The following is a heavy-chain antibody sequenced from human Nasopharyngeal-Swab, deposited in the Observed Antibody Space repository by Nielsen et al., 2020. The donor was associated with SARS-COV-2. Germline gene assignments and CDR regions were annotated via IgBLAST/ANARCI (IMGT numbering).Heavy chain of an antibody. CDR2: IYYSGST. Sequence: WILQPPGKGLEWIGYIYYSGSTYYNPSLKSRVTISVDTSKNQFSLKLSSVTAADTAVYYCARGRYCSSTSCFDYYGMDVWGQGTTVTVSS. CDR3: ARGRYCSSTSCFDYYGMDV. D-gene: IGHD2-2*01. V-gene: IGHV4-31*02. J-gene: IGHJ6*02.